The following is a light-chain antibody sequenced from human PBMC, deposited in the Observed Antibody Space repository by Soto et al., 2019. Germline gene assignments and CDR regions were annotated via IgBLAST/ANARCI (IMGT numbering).Light chain of an antibody. CDR1: SSDAGGYNY. V-gene: IGLV2-8*01. CDR3: SSYAGSKGV. Sequence: QSVLTQPPSASGSPGQSVTISCTGTSSDAGGYNYVSWYQQHPGKAPTLMIYEVSKRPSGVPDRFSGSKSGNTASLTVSGLQAEDEADYYCSSYAGSKGVFGGGTKLTVL. J-gene: IGLJ2*01. CDR2: EVS.